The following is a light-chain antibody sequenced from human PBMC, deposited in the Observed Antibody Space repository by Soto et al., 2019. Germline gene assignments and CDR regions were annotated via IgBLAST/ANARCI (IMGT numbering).Light chain of an antibody. CDR2: GAS. Sequence: IQLTQSPSSLSASVGDRVTITCRASQAIINYLAWYQQKPGKAPQLLIYGASTLQSGVPSRFSGSGSGTHFTLTVSSLQPEDFATYYCQQYSTLPHTFGQGTKLEVK. J-gene: IGKJ2*01. V-gene: IGKV1-9*01. CDR3: QQYSTLPHT. CDR1: QAIINY.